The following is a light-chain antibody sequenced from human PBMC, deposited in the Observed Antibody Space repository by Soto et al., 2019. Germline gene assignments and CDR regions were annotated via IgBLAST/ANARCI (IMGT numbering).Light chain of an antibody. V-gene: IGKV3-20*01. CDR1: QSVSSSY. CDR3: QQYGSTPRT. CDR2: GAS. Sequence: EIVLTQSPGTLSLSPGERATLSCRASQSVSSSYFAWYQQKPGQAPRLLVYGASNRATGIPDRFSGSGSGTDFTLTISRLEAEDFAVYYCQQYGSTPRTFGQGTKVEIK. J-gene: IGKJ1*01.